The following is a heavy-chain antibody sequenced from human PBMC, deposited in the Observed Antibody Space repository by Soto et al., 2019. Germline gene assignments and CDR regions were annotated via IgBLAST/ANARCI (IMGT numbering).Heavy chain of an antibody. V-gene: IGHV4-39*01. J-gene: IGHJ4*02. Sequence: SETLSLTCTVSTDSSSFTNSYWGWIRQPPGKGLQWIGSSSYNGGTFYNPSPKGRVVISFDTSKKQSSLQVTSVTAADTAVYFRARHRIEVVWRGFDFWGQGSPVTVSS. CDR1: TDSSSFTNSY. CDR2: SSYNGGT. D-gene: IGHD3-10*01. CDR3: ARHRIEVVWRGFDF.